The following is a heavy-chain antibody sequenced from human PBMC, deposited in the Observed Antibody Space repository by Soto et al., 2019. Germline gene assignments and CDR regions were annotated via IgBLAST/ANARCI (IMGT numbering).Heavy chain of an antibody. CDR2: IYYSGST. Sequence: SETLSLTCTVSGGSISSYYWSWIRQPPGKGLEWIGYIYYSGSTNYNPSLKSRVTISVDTSKNQFSLKLSSVTAADTAVYYCARVRRAAGMYYFDYWGQGTLVTVSS. CDR1: GGSISSYY. J-gene: IGHJ4*02. CDR3: ARVRRAAGMYYFDY. D-gene: IGHD6-13*01. V-gene: IGHV4-59*01.